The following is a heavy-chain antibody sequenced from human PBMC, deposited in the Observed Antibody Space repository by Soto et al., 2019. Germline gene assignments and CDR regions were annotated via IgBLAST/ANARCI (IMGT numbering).Heavy chain of an antibody. CDR1: GGSISSGDYF. CDR2: IYYTGST. D-gene: IGHD3-3*01. J-gene: IGHJ4*02. CDR3: ARDDGYYRLYDY. Sequence: QVRLQESGPGLVKPSQTLSLTCTVSGGSISSGDYFWSWVRQPPGKGLEWIGYIYYTGSTSYNPSLTSRITMSLDTSKNQFSLKVRSVTAADTAVYFCARDDGYYRLYDYWGQGTLVTVSS. V-gene: IGHV4-30-4*01.